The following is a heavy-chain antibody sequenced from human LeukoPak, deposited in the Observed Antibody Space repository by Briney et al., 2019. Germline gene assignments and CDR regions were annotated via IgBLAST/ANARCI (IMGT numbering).Heavy chain of an antibody. D-gene: IGHD3-22*01. CDR1: GYTFTSYG. V-gene: IGHV1-18*01. Sequence: ASVKVSCKASGYTFTSYGISWVRQAPGQGLEWMGWISAYNGNTNYAQKLQGRVTMTTDTSTSTAYMELRSLRSDDTAVYYCAREVPYDSSRYYQPFDYWGQGTLVTVSS. J-gene: IGHJ4*02. CDR2: ISAYNGNT. CDR3: AREVPYDSSRYYQPFDY.